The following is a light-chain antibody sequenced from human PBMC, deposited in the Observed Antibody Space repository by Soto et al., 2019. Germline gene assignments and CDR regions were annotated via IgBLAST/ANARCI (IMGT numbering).Light chain of an antibody. CDR1: SSNIGAGYD. J-gene: IGLJ1*01. CDR2: GNS. CDR3: QSYDSSLSDLYV. V-gene: IGLV1-40*01. Sequence: QSVLPQPPSVSGAPGQRVTISCTGSSSNIGAGYDVHWYQQLPGTAPKLLIYGNSNRPSGVPDRFSGFKSGTSASLAITGLQAEDEADYYCQSYDSSLSDLYVFGTGTKVTVL.